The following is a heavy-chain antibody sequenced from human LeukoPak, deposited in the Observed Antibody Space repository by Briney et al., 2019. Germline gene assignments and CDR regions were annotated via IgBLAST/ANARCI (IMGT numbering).Heavy chain of an antibody. CDR3: ARLSCSGTGCWNLLDY. CDR2: IYTSGTT. J-gene: IGHJ4*02. CDR1: GGSISSYY. D-gene: IGHD2-2*01. V-gene: IGHV4-4*09. Sequence: SETLSLTCTVSGGSISSYYWSWIRQPPGKGLEWIGYIYTSGTTNYNPSLKSRVTISVDTSKNQFSLKLSSVTAADTAVYYCARLSCSGTGCWNLLDYWGQGTQVTVTS.